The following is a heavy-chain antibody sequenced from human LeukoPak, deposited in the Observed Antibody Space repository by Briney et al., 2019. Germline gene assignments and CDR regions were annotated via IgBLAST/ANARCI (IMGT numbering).Heavy chain of an antibody. CDR1: GGSISNYY. J-gene: IGHJ4*02. Sequence: SETLSLTCTVSGGSISNYYWSWIRQPAGKGLEWIGRIYSDGRTNYDLSLSSRLTMSVDTSKNQFSLKLSSVTAADAAVYYCARDLSSRGVISLDYWGQGTLVTVSS. CDR2: IYSDGRT. D-gene: IGHD3-10*01. V-gene: IGHV4-4*07. CDR3: ARDLSSRGVISLDY.